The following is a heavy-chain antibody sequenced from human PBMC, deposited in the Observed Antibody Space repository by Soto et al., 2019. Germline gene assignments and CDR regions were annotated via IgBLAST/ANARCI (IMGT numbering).Heavy chain of an antibody. CDR1: GYTSTKFG. CDR3: ARISPGPAPTYAFDI. Sequence: QVQLVQFGAEVKKPGASVKVSCKASGYTSTKFGIGWVRQAPGQGLEWLGWLSTDKGDRNYEQRVQDSVSMTADTSTSTVYMELNTLISDDTAVYYCARISPGPAPTYAFDIWGQGTMVTVSS. J-gene: IGHJ3*02. CDR2: LSTDKGDR. V-gene: IGHV1-18*01.